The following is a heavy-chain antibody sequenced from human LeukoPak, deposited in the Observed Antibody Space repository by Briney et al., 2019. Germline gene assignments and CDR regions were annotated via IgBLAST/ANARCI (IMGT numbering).Heavy chain of an antibody. V-gene: IGHV3-30*03. CDR3: TESTGAFDI. Sequence: GGSLRLSCAASGFTFSSYGMHWVRQAPGKGLEWVAVISYDGSNKYYADSVKGRFTISRDNSKNTLYLQMNSLRAEDTAVYYCTESTGAFDIWGQGTMVTVSS. D-gene: IGHD4-17*01. J-gene: IGHJ3*02. CDR2: ISYDGSNK. CDR1: GFTFSSYG.